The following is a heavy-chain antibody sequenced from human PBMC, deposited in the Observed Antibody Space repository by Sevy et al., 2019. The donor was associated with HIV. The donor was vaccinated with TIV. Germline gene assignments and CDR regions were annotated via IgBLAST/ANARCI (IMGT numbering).Heavy chain of an antibody. V-gene: IGHV4-38-2*02. D-gene: IGHD1-26*01. Sequence: SETLSLTCAVSGYSISSGHYWGWIRQPPGKGLEWIGNIYHSGSTYYNPSLKSRVTMSVDTSKNKFSLKLSSVTAADTAVYYCARDFTWSGSYSGGVYAFDIWGQGTMVTVSS. CDR2: IYHSGST. CDR3: ARDFTWSGSYSGGVYAFDI. CDR1: GYSISSGHY. J-gene: IGHJ3*02.